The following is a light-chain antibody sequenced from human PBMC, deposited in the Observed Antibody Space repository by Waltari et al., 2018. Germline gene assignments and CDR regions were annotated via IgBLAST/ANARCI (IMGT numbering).Light chain of an antibody. CDR2: EER. CDR1: HSNIGNNY. Sequence: QSVLTQPPSVSAAPGQRVTISCSGGHSNIGNNYVSWYRQFPGTAPKLLIHEERERPSGFPGRFSGSKSGTSATLDITGLQAGDEADYYCGTWDSSLSGAVFGGGTHLTVL. V-gene: IGLV1-51*02. J-gene: IGLJ7*01. CDR3: GTWDSSLSGAV.